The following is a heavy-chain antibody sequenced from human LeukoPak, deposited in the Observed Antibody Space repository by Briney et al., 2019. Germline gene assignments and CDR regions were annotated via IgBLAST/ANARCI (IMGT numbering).Heavy chain of an antibody. J-gene: IGHJ4*02. V-gene: IGHV3-21*01. CDR3: ARDDGAYYDSSGNDY. D-gene: IGHD3-22*01. Sequence: GGSLRLSCAASGFTFSSYAMSWVRQAPGKGLEWVSSISTSSNYIYYADSVKGRFTISRDNARKPLYLEMNSLRADDTAVYYCARDDGAYYDSSGNDYWGQGTLVTVSS. CDR2: ISTSSNYI. CDR1: GFTFSSYA.